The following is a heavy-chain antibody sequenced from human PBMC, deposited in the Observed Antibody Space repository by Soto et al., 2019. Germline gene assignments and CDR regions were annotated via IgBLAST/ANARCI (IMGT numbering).Heavy chain of an antibody. CDR3: AREGSGWYSSGSYFDY. V-gene: IGHV4-59*01. D-gene: IGHD6-19*01. Sequence: SETLSLTCTFSGGSISSYYWSWIRQPPGKGLEWIGYIYYSGSTNYNPSLKSRVTISVDTSKNQFSLKLSSVTAADTAVYYCAREGSGWYSSGSYFDYWGQGTLVTVSS. J-gene: IGHJ4*02. CDR2: IYYSGST. CDR1: GGSISSYY.